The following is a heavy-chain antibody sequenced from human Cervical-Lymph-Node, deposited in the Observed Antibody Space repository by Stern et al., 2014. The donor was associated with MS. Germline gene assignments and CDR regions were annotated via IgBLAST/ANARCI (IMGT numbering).Heavy chain of an antibody. CDR2: IQPGDSET. J-gene: IGHJ5*02. CDR1: GYSFTSYY. CDR3: ARTRYSSSWYTFDP. Sequence: EVQLVESGAEVKKPGESLKISCTGSGYSFTSYYILWVRHVPGKGLERMGIIQPGDSETRYSPSFQGQVTISADKSINTAYLQWRSLKASDTAMYYCARTRYSSSWYTFDPWGQGTLVTVSS. V-gene: IGHV5-51*03. D-gene: IGHD6-13*01.